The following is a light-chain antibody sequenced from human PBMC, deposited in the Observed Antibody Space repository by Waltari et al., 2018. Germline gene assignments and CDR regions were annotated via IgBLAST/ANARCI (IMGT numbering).Light chain of an antibody. Sequence: QSVLTQPPSVSGAPGQRVTISCPGSSSNIGAGSDVHWDQQLPGTAPKPLIYGNSNRPSGVPDRFSGSKSGTSASLAITGLQAEDEADYYCQSYDSSLSGPRVFGGGTKLTVL. CDR3: QSYDSSLSGPRV. CDR2: GNS. CDR1: SSNIGAGSD. V-gene: IGLV1-40*01. J-gene: IGLJ3*02.